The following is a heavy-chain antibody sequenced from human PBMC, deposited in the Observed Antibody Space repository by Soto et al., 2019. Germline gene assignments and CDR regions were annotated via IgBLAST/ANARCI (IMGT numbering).Heavy chain of an antibody. Sequence: QVHLVQSGAEVKKPGASVKVSCKGSGYIFTTYGITWVRQAPGQGLEWMGWISAHNGTTNYAQKLQGRVTVTRDTSTSTAYMALRNLRSDDTAVYYCARGRYGAYWGQGALVTVSS. J-gene: IGHJ4*02. CDR3: ARGRYGAY. CDR1: GYIFTTYG. CDR2: ISAHNGTT. D-gene: IGHD3-10*01. V-gene: IGHV1-18*01.